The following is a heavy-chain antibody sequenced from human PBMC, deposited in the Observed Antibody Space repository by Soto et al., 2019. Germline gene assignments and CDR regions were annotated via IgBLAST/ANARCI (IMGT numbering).Heavy chain of an antibody. J-gene: IGHJ4*02. CDR3: ARGSLPGSGFFPLGY. V-gene: IGHV4-34*01. CDR2: INHSGST. Sequence: PSETLSLTCAVYGGSLSGYYWSWIRQPPGKGLEWIGEINHSGSTNYNPSLKSRVTISIDTSKNQFSLKLNSVTAADTAVYYCARGSLPGSGFFPLGYWGQGTLVTVSS. CDR1: GGSLSGYY. D-gene: IGHD3-22*01.